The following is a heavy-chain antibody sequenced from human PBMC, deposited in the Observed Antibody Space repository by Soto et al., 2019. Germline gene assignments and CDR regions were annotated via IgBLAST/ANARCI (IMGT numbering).Heavy chain of an antibody. CDR3: AKSSTAEYYYYGMDV. CDR1: GLTFSSYG. Sequence: QVYLVESGGGVVQPGRSLRLSCAASGLTFSSYGMQWVRQAPGKGLGWVAVISYDGSNKYYADSVKGRFTISRDNSKNTVYLQMNSLRAEDTAVYYCAKSSTAEYYYYGMDVWGQGTTVTVSS. V-gene: IGHV3-30*18. J-gene: IGHJ6*02. D-gene: IGHD4-4*01. CDR2: ISYDGSNK.